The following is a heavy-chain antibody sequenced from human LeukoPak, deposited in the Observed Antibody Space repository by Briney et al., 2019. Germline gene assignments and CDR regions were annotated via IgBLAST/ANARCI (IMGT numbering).Heavy chain of an antibody. J-gene: IGHJ4*02. V-gene: IGHV3-21*03. CDR1: GFTFSSYS. CDR3: NTDSLLLNY. Sequence: GGSLRLSCAASGFTFSSYSMNWVRQAPGKGLEWATSISSSSTYIYYADSVKGRFTISRDNAENSLYLQMNSLKTEDTAVYYCNTDSLLLNYWGQGTLVTVSS. CDR2: ISSSSTYI. D-gene: IGHD2-15*01.